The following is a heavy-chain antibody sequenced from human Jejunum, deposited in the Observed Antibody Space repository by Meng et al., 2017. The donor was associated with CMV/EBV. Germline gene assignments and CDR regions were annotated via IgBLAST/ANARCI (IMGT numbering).Heavy chain of an antibody. Sequence: SCQASGYSFCDYNVNWVRQAPGQRLEWMGRINAKSGDTKYAQKFQGRVTMTRDTSISTGYMELSSLTSDDTAIYYCARFTVATGAYWGQGTLVTVSS. D-gene: IGHD4-17*01. CDR2: INAKSGDT. V-gene: IGHV1-2*06. CDR1: GYSFCDYN. J-gene: IGHJ4*02. CDR3: ARFTVATGAY.